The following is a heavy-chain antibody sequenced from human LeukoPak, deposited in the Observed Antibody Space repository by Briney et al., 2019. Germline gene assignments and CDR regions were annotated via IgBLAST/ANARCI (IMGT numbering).Heavy chain of an antibody. J-gene: IGHJ3*02. D-gene: IGHD3-22*01. CDR1: GFTFSSYA. Sequence: GGSLRLSCAASGFTFSSYAMSWVRQAPGKGLEWVSAIGGSGDSTYYADSVKGRFTISRDNSKNTLYLQMNSLRVEDTAVYHCAKDRKSSSGYGSGAFDIWGQGTMVTVSS. CDR3: AKDRKSSSGYGSGAFDI. V-gene: IGHV3-23*01. CDR2: IGGSGDST.